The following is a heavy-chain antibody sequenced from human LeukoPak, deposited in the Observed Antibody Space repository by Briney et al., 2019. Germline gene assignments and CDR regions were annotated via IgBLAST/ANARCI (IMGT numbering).Heavy chain of an antibody. D-gene: IGHD3-10*01. V-gene: IGHV4-39*07. J-gene: IGHJ4*02. CDR2: INHSGST. CDR1: GGSISSSSYY. Sequence: SETLSLTCTVSGGSISSSSYYWGWIRQPPGKGLEWIGEINHSGSTNYNPSLKSRVTISVDTSKNQFSLKLSSVTAADTAVYYCARERARVGYYGSGSYVDYWGQGTLVTVSS. CDR3: ARERARVGYYGSGSYVDY.